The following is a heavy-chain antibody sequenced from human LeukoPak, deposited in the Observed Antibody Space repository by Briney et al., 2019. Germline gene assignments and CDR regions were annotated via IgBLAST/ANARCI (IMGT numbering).Heavy chain of an antibody. CDR1: GYTFTGYY. CDR3: ARSGHIVVVVAATGSGVTFDY. V-gene: IGHV1-2*02. D-gene: IGHD2-15*01. J-gene: IGHJ4*02. CDR2: INPNSGGT. Sequence: ASVKVSCKASGYTFTGYYMHWVRQAPGQGLEWMGWINPNSGGTNYAQKFQGRVTMTRDTSISTAYMELSRLRSDDTAVYYCARSGHIVVVVAATGSGVTFDYWGQGTLVTVSS.